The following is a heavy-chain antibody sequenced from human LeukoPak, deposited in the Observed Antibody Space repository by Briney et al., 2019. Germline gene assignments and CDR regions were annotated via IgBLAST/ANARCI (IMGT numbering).Heavy chain of an antibody. CDR2: IRSKAHGGTT. CDR3: TRRLGFLSY. CDR1: GFTFGDYA. J-gene: IGHJ4*02. D-gene: IGHD1-26*01. Sequence: GGSLRLSCTASGFTFGDYAMSWVRQAPGKGLEWVGFIRSKAHGGTTEYAASVKGRFTISRDDSKSIAYLQMNSLKTEDTAVYYCTRRLGFLSYWGQGTLVTVSS. V-gene: IGHV3-49*04.